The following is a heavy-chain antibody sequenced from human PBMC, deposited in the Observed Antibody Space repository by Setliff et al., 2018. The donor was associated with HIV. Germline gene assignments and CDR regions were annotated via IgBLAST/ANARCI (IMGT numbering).Heavy chain of an antibody. CDR3: ATLDYYGSQTYNLALHY. Sequence: ASVKVSCKASGYTFTDYYMHWVQQAPAKGLEWMGRVDPKNGDTIYAEKLRGRVTITADTSTDTAYMELGSLRSEDTAIYYCATLDYYGSQTYNLALHYWGQGTLVTVSS. CDR1: GYTFTDYY. V-gene: IGHV1-69-2*01. J-gene: IGHJ4*02. D-gene: IGHD3-10*01. CDR2: VDPKNGDT.